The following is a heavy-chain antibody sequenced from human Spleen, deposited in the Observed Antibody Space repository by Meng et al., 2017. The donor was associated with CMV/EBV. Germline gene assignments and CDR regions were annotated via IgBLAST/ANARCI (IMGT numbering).Heavy chain of an antibody. CDR2: IIPMLDIG. Sequence: SVKVSCKASGGTFSSYVINWVRQAPGQGLEWMGGIIPMLDIGNYARKFQDRITITADKPTSTAYMVLSSLRSEDTAVYYCSRLASGNSSWSSTNCNPHLGYGMDVWGQGTTVTVSS. CDR3: SRLASGNSSWSSTNCNPHLGYGMDV. CDR1: GGTFSSYV. D-gene: IGHD2-2*01. V-gene: IGHV1-69*10. J-gene: IGHJ6*02.